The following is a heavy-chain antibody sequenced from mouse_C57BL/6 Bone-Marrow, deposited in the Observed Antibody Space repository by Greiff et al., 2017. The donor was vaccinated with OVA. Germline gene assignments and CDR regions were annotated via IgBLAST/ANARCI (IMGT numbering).Heavy chain of an antibody. CDR1: GYTFTSYW. V-gene: IGHV1-61*01. Sequence: VQLQQPGAELVRPGSSVKLSCKASGYTFTSYWMAWVKQRPGQGLEWIGNIYPSDSETHYNQKFKDKATLTVDKSSSTAYMQLSSLTSEDSAVYYCARLYPFAYWGQGTLVTVSA. J-gene: IGHJ3*01. CDR2: IYPSDSET. CDR3: ARLYPFAY. D-gene: IGHD2-1*01.